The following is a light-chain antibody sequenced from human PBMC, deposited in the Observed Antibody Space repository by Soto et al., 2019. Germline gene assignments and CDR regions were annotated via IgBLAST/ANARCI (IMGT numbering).Light chain of an antibody. J-gene: IGLJ1*01. CDR1: NVDVGGYNY. CDR3: ASYTIKATYV. CDR2: EVS. V-gene: IGLV2-14*01. Sequence: QSVLTQPASVSGSPGQSITISCTGTNVDVGGYNYVSWYQHHPGKAPKLLIFEVSNRPSGVSNRFSGSKSGNTASLTTSGLQSEDEADYYCASYTIKATYVFGSGTKVTGL.